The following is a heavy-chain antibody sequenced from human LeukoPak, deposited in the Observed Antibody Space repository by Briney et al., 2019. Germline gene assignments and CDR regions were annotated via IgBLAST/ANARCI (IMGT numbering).Heavy chain of an antibody. CDR3: ARDWFGNYAGFDY. V-gene: IGHV1-46*01. Sequence: GASVKVSCKASGYTFTIYFIHWVRQPPGQGLERVGITNPAGGSPSYAQRFQGRVTMTRDTSTSTVYMDLSSLRSEDSAVYYCARDWFGNYAGFDYWGQGTLVAVSS. D-gene: IGHD1-7*01. J-gene: IGHJ4*02. CDR2: TNPAGGSP. CDR1: GYTFTIYF.